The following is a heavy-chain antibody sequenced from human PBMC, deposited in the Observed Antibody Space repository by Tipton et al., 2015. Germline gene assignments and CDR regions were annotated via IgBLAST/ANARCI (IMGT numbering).Heavy chain of an antibody. V-gene: IGHV4-4*02. J-gene: IGHJ6*02. CDR1: GGSISSSYW. CDR2: IYYSGSI. Sequence: TLSLTCAVSGGSISSSYWWSWVRQPPGKGLEWIGEIYYSGSINYNPSLKTRVTISLDKSKNHFSLNLRSVTTADTAVYYCARGRYYYGMDVWGQGTTVTVS. CDR3: ARGRYYYGMDV.